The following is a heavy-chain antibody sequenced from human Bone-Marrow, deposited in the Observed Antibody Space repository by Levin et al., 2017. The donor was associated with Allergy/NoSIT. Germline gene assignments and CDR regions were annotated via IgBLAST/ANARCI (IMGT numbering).Heavy chain of an antibody. CDR1: GASMNSHY. CDR2: IYYNGNP. J-gene: IGHJ4*02. V-gene: IGHV4-59*11. CDR3: ARDKSGTYFSFED. Sequence: SETLSLTCTVSGASMNSHYWSWIRQPPGKGLEWIGYIYYNGNPTYNPSLKSRVTISVDTSKNQFSLNMNSVTAADTALYYCARDKSGTYFSFEDWGQGTLVTVSS. D-gene: IGHD1-26*01.